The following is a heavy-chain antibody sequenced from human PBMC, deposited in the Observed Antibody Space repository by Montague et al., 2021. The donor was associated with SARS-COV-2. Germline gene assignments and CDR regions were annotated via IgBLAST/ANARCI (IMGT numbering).Heavy chain of an antibody. J-gene: IGHJ4*02. Sequence: SESLSLACAISGGSFSNYYWSWIRQPPGKGLEWIGKVNQSGTTIYNPSVKSGVTMSVDTSKNQFSLKVNSVTAADTAVYYCARHYSATLPAVYWGQGTLVTVSS. CDR1: GGSFSNYY. D-gene: IGHD2-15*01. CDR2: VNQSGTT. V-gene: IGHV4-34*01. CDR3: ARHYSATLPAVY.